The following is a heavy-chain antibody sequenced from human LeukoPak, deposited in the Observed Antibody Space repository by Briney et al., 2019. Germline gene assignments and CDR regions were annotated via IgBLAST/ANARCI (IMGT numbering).Heavy chain of an antibody. CDR1: GGSVSGGSCY. Sequence: PSETLSLTCIVSGGSVSGGSCYWNWIRQPPGKELEWIGYIYYSGNTNYNPSLKSRVTISLDTSKNQFSLTLSSVTAADTGVYYCARDSYEILTGYYTLGRRMGRPQIFDYWGQGTLVTVSS. CDR3: ARDSYEILTGYYTLGRRMGRPQIFDY. V-gene: IGHV4-61*01. CDR2: IYYSGNT. D-gene: IGHD3-9*01. J-gene: IGHJ4*02.